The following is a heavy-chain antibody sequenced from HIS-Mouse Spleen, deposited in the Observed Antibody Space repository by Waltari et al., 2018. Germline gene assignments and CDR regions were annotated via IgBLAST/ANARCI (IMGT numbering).Heavy chain of an antibody. CDR1: GGSISSSSYY. V-gene: IGHV4-39*07. Sequence: QLQLQESGPGLVKPSETLSLTCTVSGGSISSSSYYWGWIRQPPGKGLEWIGSIYYSGCTYYNPSLKSRVTRSVYTSKNQFSLKLSSVTAADTAVYYCAREIPYSSSWYDWYFDLWGRGTLVTVSS. CDR2: IYYSGCT. D-gene: IGHD6-13*01. J-gene: IGHJ2*01. CDR3: AREIPYSSSWYDWYFDL.